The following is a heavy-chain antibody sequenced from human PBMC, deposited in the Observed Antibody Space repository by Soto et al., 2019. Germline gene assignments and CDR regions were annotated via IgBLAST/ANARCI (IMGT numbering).Heavy chain of an antibody. Sequence: QVELVESGGGLAKPGGSLRLSCTDSGLTFSDYYMSWIRQAPGKGLEWVSYISSSSNYANYADSVKGRFTISRDNAKKSLYLQMNSLRAEDTAVYYCARGMGAARGVQHWGLGTLVTVSS. J-gene: IGHJ1*01. CDR1: GLTFSDYY. CDR2: ISSSSNYA. V-gene: IGHV3-11*06. D-gene: IGHD6-6*01. CDR3: ARGMGAARGVQH.